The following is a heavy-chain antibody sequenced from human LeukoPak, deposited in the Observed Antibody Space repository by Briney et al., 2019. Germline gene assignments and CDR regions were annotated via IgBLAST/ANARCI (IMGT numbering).Heavy chain of an antibody. Sequence: PSETLSLTCAVYGGSFSGYYWSWIRQPPGKGLEWIGEINHSGSTSYNPSLKSRVTISVDTSKNQFSLKLSSVTAADTAVYYCAVTSEDSGSGSSSKLVSWGQGTLVTVSS. CDR2: INHSGST. D-gene: IGHD3-10*01. V-gene: IGHV4-34*01. CDR1: GGSFSGYY. CDR3: AVTSEDSGSGSSSKLVS. J-gene: IGHJ5*02.